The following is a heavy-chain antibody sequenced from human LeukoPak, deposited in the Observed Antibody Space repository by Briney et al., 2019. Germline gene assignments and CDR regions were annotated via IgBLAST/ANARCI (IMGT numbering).Heavy chain of an antibody. Sequence: SVKVSCKASGGTFSSYAISWVRQAPGQGLEWMGGIIPIFGTANYAQRFQGRVTITADESTSTAYMELSSLRSEDTAVYYCARARITMVRGVYLGGYFDCWGQGTLVTVSS. D-gene: IGHD3-10*01. CDR1: GGTFSSYA. CDR3: ARARITMVRGVYLGGYFDC. CDR2: IIPIFGTA. J-gene: IGHJ4*02. V-gene: IGHV1-69*13.